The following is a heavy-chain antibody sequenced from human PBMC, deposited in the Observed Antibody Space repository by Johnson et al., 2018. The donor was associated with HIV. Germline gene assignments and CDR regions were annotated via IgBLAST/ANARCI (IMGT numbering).Heavy chain of an antibody. Sequence: QVQLEESGGGVVQTGTSLRLSCAASGFTFNTYGMHWVRQAPGKGLEWVALMSHDGSNKYYTDPVKGRFTISRDNSKNALYLQMHNLTTEDTAVYYCAKGYYDSPFGFDIWGQGTMVIVSS. CDR2: MSHDGSNK. V-gene: IGHV3-30*18. CDR1: GFTFNTYG. J-gene: IGHJ3*02. CDR3: AKGYYDSPFGFDI. D-gene: IGHD3-3*01.